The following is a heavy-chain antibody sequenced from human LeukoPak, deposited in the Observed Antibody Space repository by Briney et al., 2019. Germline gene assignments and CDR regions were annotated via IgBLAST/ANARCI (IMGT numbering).Heavy chain of an antibody. J-gene: IGHJ6*04. V-gene: IGHV3-30*18. CDR2: ISYDGSNK. CDR3: AKIGPLVVVVPAATDEYGMDV. D-gene: IGHD2-2*01. Sequence: GGSLRLSCAASGFTFSSYGMHWVRQAPGKGLEWVAVISYDGSNKYYADSVKGRFTTSRDNSKNTLYLQMNSLRAEDTAVYYCAKIGPLVVVVPAATDEYGMDVWGKGTTVTVSS. CDR1: GFTFSSYG.